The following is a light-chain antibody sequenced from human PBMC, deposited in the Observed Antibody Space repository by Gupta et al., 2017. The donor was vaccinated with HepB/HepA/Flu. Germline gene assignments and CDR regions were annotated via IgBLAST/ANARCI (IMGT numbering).Light chain of an antibody. Sequence: SYELTPPPSVSVSPGQTATITCSGENLGDKFTCWYQQKPGQSPVLVIYQDFKRPPGIPERFSGSNSGNTATLTISGTQAMDEADYYCQAWDRSTGVFGTGTKVTVL. CDR1: NLGDKF. CDR2: QDF. J-gene: IGLJ1*01. CDR3: QAWDRSTGV. V-gene: IGLV3-1*01.